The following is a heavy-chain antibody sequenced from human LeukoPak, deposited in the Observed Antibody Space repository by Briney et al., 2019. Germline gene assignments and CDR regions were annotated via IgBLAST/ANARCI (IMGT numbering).Heavy chain of an antibody. J-gene: IGHJ3*02. CDR2: IYYTGTT. CDR1: GGSIGSADFY. CDR3: ARDPHRERGTSNVFDI. Sequence: ASETLSLTCTVSGGSIGSADFYWNWVRQPPGKGLESIGSIYYTGTTQYNPSLKSRITISLDMSKKQFSLKLSSVTAADTAVYYCARDPHRERGTSNVFDIWGQGTMVTVSS. V-gene: IGHV4-30-4*08. D-gene: IGHD1-14*01.